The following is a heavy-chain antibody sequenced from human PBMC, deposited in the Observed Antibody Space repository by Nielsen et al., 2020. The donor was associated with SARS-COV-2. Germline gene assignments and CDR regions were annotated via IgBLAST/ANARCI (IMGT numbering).Heavy chain of an antibody. CDR1: GFTFSSYW. CDR2: IKQDGSEK. J-gene: IGHJ4*02. D-gene: IGHD3-3*01. V-gene: IGHV3-7*03. CDR3: ARDYSFLSWRGYYYFDY. Sequence: GESLKISCAASGFTFSSYWMSWVRQAPGKGLEWVANIKQDGSEKYYVDSVKGRFTISRDNAKNSLYLQMNSLRAEDTAVYYCARDYSFLSWRGYYYFDYWGQGTLVTVSS.